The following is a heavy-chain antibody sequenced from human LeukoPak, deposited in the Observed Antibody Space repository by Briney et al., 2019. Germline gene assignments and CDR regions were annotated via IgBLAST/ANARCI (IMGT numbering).Heavy chain of an antibody. J-gene: IGHJ4*01. V-gene: IGHV4-59*01. CDR1: GGSISSYY. CDR3: ASRSSIWSGYQDTLGYFDS. Sequence: SETLTLTCTVSGGSISSYYWSWIRQPPGKRLEWIGHIYYSGSTNYNPSLKSRVTISVDTSKNQFSLKLSSVTAADTAVYYCASRSSIWSGYQDTLGYFDSWGHGTL. CDR2: IYYSGST. D-gene: IGHD3-3*01.